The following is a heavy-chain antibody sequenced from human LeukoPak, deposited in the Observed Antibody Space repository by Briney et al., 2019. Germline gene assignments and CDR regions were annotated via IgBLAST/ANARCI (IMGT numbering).Heavy chain of an antibody. D-gene: IGHD2-15*01. CDR2: IYTSGST. V-gene: IGHV4-4*09. CDR3: ARRTNHCSGGSCYSLIYWYFDL. Sequence: SETLSLTCTVSGGSISSYYWSWIRQPAGKGLEWIGYIYTSGSTNYNPSLKSRVTISVDTSKNQFSLKLSSVTAADTAVYYCARRTNHCSGGSCYSLIYWYFDLWGRGTLVTVSS. J-gene: IGHJ2*01. CDR1: GGSISSYY.